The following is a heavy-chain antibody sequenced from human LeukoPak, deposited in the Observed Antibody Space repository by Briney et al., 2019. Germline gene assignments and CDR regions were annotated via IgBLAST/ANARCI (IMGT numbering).Heavy chain of an antibody. J-gene: IGHJ6*03. CDR2: VYYSGST. V-gene: IGHV4-59*01. CDR3: AREEVVPAAIKGYYYYMDV. CDR1: GGSISSYY. Sequence: SETLSLTCTVSGGSISSYYWSWIRKPPGKGLEWIGYVYYSGSTNYNPSLKSRVTISVDTSKNQFSLKLSSVTAADTAVYYCAREEVVPAAIKGYYYYMDVWGKGTTVTVSS. D-gene: IGHD2-2*01.